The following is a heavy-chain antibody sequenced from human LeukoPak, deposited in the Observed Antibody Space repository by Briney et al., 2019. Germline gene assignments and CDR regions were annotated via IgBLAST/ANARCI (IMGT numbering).Heavy chain of an antibody. CDR3: AGSSSWYRLDF. V-gene: IGHV4-39*01. CDR2: VSYNGIT. CDR1: GDSVSSSDYY. J-gene: IGHJ4*02. D-gene: IGHD6-13*01. Sequence: SETLSLTCTVSGDSVSSSDYYWVWLRQPPGKGLEWVGTVSYNGITYYPPSLQSRLSISIDTPKNQFSLTLTSVTAADTAVYYCAGSSSWYRLDFWGEGTLVTVSS.